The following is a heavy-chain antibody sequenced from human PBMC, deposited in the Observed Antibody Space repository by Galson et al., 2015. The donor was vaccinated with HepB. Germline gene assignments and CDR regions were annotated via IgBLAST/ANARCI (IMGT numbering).Heavy chain of an antibody. J-gene: IGHJ4*02. V-gene: IGHV1-18*01. Sequence: SVKVSCKASGYTFTSYGISWVRQAPGQGLEWMGWISAYNGNTNYAQKLQGRVTMTTDTSTSTAYMELRSLRSDDTAVYYCARVILGYCSGGSCYSSSPFDYWGQGTLVTVSS. D-gene: IGHD2-15*01. CDR1: GYTFTSYG. CDR3: ARVILGYCSGGSCYSSSPFDY. CDR2: ISAYNGNT.